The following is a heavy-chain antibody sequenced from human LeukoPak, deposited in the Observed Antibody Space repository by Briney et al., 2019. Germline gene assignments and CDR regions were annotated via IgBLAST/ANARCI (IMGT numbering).Heavy chain of an antibody. CDR2: ISLVTSPI. D-gene: IGHD4-17*01. CDR3: ARDRDYAFDY. J-gene: IGHJ4*02. V-gene: IGHV3-48*02. CDR1: EFTFSSYS. Sequence: PGGSLRLSCAASEFTFSSYSMNWVRQAPGKGLEWISYISLVTSPISYADSVKGRFTISRDNAKNSLYLQMNSLRDEDTAVYYCARDRDYAFDYWGQGTLVTVSS.